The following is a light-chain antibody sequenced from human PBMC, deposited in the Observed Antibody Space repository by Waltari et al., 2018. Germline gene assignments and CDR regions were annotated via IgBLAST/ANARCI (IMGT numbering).Light chain of an antibody. J-gene: IGLJ2*01. CDR1: SSDVGLYNY. Sequence: QSALTQPPSASGPPGQSVTIPCMGTSSDVGLYNYAPWYQQYPGKAPKLLIYEVNKRPSGVPDRFSGSKSGNTASLTVSGLQAEDEADYYCSSYADRKTVAFGGGTKLTVL. V-gene: IGLV2-8*01. CDR3: SSYADRKTVA. CDR2: EVN.